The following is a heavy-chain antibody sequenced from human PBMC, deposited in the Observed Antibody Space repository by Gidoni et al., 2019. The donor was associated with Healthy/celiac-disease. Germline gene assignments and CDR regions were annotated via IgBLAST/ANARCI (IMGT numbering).Heavy chain of an antibody. CDR1: GFTFISHS. D-gene: IGHD6-13*01. J-gene: IGHJ4*02. CDR3: ARGGVAASLDY. Sequence: EVQLVESGGGLVKPGGSLRLSCAASGFTFISHSMNWVRQAPGKGVEWVSSSSSSSSYIYYADSVKGRFTISRDNAKNSLYLQMNSLRAEDTAVYYCARGGVAASLDYWGQGTLVTVSS. V-gene: IGHV3-21*01. CDR2: SSSSSSYI.